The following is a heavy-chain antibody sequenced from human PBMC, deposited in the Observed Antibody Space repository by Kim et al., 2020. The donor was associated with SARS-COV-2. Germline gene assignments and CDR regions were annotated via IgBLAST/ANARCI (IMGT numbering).Heavy chain of an antibody. Sequence: SETLSLTCTVSGGSISSYYWSWIRQPPGKGLEWIGYIYYSGSTNYNPSLKSRVTISVDTSKNQFSLKLSSVTAADTAVYYCARGEQVNGYFDYWGQGTLVTVSS. V-gene: IGHV4-59*13. J-gene: IGHJ4*02. CDR2: IYYSGST. D-gene: IGHD1-26*01. CDR1: GGSISSYY. CDR3: ARGEQVNGYFDY.